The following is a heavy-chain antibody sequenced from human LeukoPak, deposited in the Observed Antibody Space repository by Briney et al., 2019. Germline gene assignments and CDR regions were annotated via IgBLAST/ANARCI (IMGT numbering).Heavy chain of an antibody. CDR2: IWYDGSNK. CDR1: GFTFSSYG. V-gene: IGHV3-33*01. CDR3: ARDPDDSSGYYSIFLDY. J-gene: IGHJ4*02. D-gene: IGHD3-22*01. Sequence: GGSLRLSCAASGFTFSSYGMHWVRQAPGKGLEWVAAIWYDGSNKYYADSVKGRFTISRDNSKNTLYLQMNSLRAEDTAVYYCARDPDDSSGYYSIFLDYWGQGTLVTVSS.